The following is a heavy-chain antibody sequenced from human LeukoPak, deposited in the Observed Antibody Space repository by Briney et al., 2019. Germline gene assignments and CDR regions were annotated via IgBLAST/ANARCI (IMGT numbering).Heavy chain of an antibody. CDR3: ARQRSKADACDI. CDR1: GYSFTSYW. J-gene: IGHJ3*02. V-gene: IGHV5-51*01. D-gene: IGHD2-2*01. CDR2: IYPGDSDT. Sequence: GESLKISCKGSGYSFTSYWFGWVRPMPGKGLEWMGIIYPGDSDTRYSPSFQGQVTISADKSISTAYLQWSSLKASDTAIYYCARQRSKADACDIWGQGTMVTVSS.